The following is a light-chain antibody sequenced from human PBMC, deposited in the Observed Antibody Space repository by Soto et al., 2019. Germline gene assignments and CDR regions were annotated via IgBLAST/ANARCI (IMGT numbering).Light chain of an antibody. CDR2: DAS. J-gene: IGKJ4*01. CDR3: QHRANWPLT. Sequence: EIVLTQSPATQSLSPGDRATLSCRASQSVSSYLAWYQQRPGQAPRLLIYDASNRATGGPARFSGSGSGPDFPLTISSLEPEDFAVYYCQHRANWPLTFGGGTKLAIK. V-gene: IGKV3-11*01. CDR1: QSVSSY.